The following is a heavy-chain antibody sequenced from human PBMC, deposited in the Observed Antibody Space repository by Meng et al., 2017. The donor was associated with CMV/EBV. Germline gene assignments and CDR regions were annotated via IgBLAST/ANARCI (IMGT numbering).Heavy chain of an antibody. D-gene: IGHD3-22*01. Sequence: GESLKISCAASGFTFSSHAMSWVRQAPGKGLEWVSVIYSGGSSTYYADSVKGRFTISRDNSKNTLYLQMNSLRAEDTAVYYCAKVPTMTGYFDYWGQGTLVTVSS. V-gene: IGHV3-23*03. CDR2: IYSGGSST. CDR1: GFTFSSHA. J-gene: IGHJ4*02. CDR3: AKVPTMTGYFDY.